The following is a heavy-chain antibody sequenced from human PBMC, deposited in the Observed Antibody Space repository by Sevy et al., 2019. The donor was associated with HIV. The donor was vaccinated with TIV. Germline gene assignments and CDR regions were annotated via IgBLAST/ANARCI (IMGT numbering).Heavy chain of an antibody. J-gene: IGHJ4*02. CDR3: VRGSTGTFGH. D-gene: IGHD3-9*01. CDR2: INSDGKIK. Sequence: GGSLRLSCAASGFTLSIYWMHWVRQVPGKGLVWVSHINSDGKIKRYADSVEGRFTISRDNAEKTVYLQMNSLRADDTAVYYCVRGSTGTFGHWGQGTLVTASS. CDR1: GFTLSIYW. V-gene: IGHV3-74*01.